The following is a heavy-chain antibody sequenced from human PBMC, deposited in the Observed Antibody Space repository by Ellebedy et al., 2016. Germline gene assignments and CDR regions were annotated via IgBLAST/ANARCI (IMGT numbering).Heavy chain of an antibody. J-gene: IGHJ2*01. CDR1: GGSISSGGYY. D-gene: IGHD4-17*01. CDR2: IYYSGST. Sequence: SETLSLTXTVSGGSISSGGYYWSWIRQHPGKGLEWIGYIYYSGSTYYNPSLKSRVTISVDTSKNQFSLKLSSVTAADTAVYYCARECDGYGDYYKYFDLWGRGTLVTVSS. CDR3: ARECDGYGDYYKYFDL. V-gene: IGHV4-31*03.